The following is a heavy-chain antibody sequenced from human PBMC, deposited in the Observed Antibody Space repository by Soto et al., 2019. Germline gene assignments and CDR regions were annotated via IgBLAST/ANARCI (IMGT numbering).Heavy chain of an antibody. CDR1: GDSMSGYV. CDR2: FHYSGST. J-gene: IGHJ3*02. D-gene: IGHD2-15*01. V-gene: IGHV4-59*08. Sequence: SETLCLTCTVSGDSMSGYVGSWIRQPPGKGLEWIGYFHYSGSTNYNPSLKSRVTISVDTSKNQFSLIVSSVTAADTAVYYCARRSGYCSGGSCYVAFDIWGQGTVVTVSS. CDR3: ARRSGYCSGGSCYVAFDI.